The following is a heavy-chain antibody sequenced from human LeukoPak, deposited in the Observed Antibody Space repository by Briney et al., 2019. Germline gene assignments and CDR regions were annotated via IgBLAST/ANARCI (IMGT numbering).Heavy chain of an antibody. CDR3: ARGPRYYYDSSGYY. V-gene: IGHV4-34*01. Sequence: SETLSLTCAVYGGSFSGYYWSWIRQPPGKGLEWIGEINHSGSTNYNPSLKSRVTISVDTSKNQFPLKLSSVTAADTAVYYCARGPRYYYDSSGYYWGQGTLVTVSS. CDR1: GGSFSGYY. J-gene: IGHJ4*02. D-gene: IGHD3-22*01. CDR2: INHSGST.